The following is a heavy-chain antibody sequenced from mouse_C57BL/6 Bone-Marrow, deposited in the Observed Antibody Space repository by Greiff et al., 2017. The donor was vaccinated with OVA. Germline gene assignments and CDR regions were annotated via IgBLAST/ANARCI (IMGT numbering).Heavy chain of an antibody. Sequence: VQLQQPGAELVKPGASVKVSCKASGYTFTSYWMHWVKQRPGQGLEWIGMIHPNSGSTNYNEKFKSTATLTVDTSSSTAYMQLSSLTSEDSAVYYCAGRYQDSSDYGYWGRGTTLTVSS. V-gene: IGHV1-64*01. CDR3: AGRYQDSSDYGY. CDR2: IHPNSGST. D-gene: IGHD3-2*01. CDR1: GYTFTSYW. J-gene: IGHJ2*01.